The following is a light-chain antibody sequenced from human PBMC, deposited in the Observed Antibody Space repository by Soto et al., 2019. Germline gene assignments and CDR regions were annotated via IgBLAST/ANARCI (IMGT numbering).Light chain of an antibody. V-gene: IGKV3-11*01. J-gene: IGKJ4*01. Sequence: EIVLTQSPAPLSLSPGERATLSCRASQSVSSQLAWYQQKPGQAPRLLIYDASNSATGIPARFSASGSATDFTLTISSLEPEDFAVYYCQQRCDWPLTFGGWTKVVIK. CDR3: QQRCDWPLT. CDR2: DAS. CDR1: QSVSSQ.